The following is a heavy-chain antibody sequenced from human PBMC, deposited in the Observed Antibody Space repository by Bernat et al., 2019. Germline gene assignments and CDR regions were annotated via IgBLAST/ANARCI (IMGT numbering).Heavy chain of an antibody. CDR2: ISGSGGST. CDR1: GFTFSSYA. V-gene: IGHV3-23*04. D-gene: IGHD2-21*02. J-gene: IGHJ6*02. CDR3: TRSYGGGDYASYYYGMDV. Sequence: EVQLVESGGGLVQPGGSLRLSCAASGFTFSSYAMSWVRQAPGKGLEWVSAISGSGGSTYYADSVKGRFTISRDNSKNTLYLQMNSLRAEDTAVYHCTRSYGGGDYASYYYGMDVWGQGTTVTVSS.